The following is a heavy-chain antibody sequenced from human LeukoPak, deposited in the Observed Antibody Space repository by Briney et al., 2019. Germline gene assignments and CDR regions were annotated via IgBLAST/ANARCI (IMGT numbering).Heavy chain of an antibody. CDR2: IYSGGST. V-gene: IGHV3-53*01. CDR1: GFTVSSNH. D-gene: IGHD1-1*01. Sequence: GGSLRLSCAASGFTVSSNHMSWVRQGPGKGLEWVSVIYSGGSTDYADSVKGRFTISRDNLKNTLYLQMNTLRAEDTAVYYCARGPAGYNWGQGTLVTVSS. CDR3: ARGPAGYN. J-gene: IGHJ4*02.